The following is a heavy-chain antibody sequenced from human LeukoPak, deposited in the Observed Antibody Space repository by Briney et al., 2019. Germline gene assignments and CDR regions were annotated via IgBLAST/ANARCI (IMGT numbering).Heavy chain of an antibody. D-gene: IGHD5-12*01. Sequence: PGGSLRLSCAASGFTFSSYAMSWVRQAPGKGLEWVSGITSSGGNTYYADSVKGRFTISRDNAKNSLYLQMNSLRAEDTAVYYCARKRGYSGYNPHWFDPWGQGTLVTVSS. CDR2: ITSSGGNT. CDR3: ARKRGYSGYNPHWFDP. CDR1: GFTFSSYA. J-gene: IGHJ5*02. V-gene: IGHV3-23*01.